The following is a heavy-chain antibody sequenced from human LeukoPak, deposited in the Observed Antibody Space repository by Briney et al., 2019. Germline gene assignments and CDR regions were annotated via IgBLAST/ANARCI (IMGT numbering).Heavy chain of an antibody. CDR3: ARGLPGYCSGDNCYYYFDY. CDR1: GYTFTSYG. CDR2: ISAYNGNT. V-gene: IGHV1-18*01. D-gene: IGHD2-15*01. J-gene: IGHJ4*02. Sequence: ASVKVSCKASGYTFTSYGISWVRQAPGQGLEWMGWISAYNGNTNYAQKLQGRVTMTTDTSTSTAYMELRSLRSDDTAVYYCARGLPGYCSGDNCYYYFDYWGQGTLVTVSS.